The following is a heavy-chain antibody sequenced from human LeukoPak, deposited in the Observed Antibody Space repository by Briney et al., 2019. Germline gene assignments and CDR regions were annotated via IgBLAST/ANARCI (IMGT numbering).Heavy chain of an antibody. CDR1: GGSIDSFS. D-gene: IGHD6-13*01. J-gene: IGHJ4*02. V-gene: IGHV4-59*01. CDR3: ASSIAAAGLYYFDY. CDR2: VYYSGST. Sequence: SETLSLTCTVSGGSIDSFSWNWIRQPPGKGLEWIGSVYYSGSTNYNPSLKSRATISVDTSKNQFSLKLSSVTAADTAVYYCASSIAAAGLYYFDYWGQGTLVTVS.